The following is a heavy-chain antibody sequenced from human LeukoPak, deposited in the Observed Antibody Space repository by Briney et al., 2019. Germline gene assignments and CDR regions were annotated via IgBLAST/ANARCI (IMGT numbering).Heavy chain of an antibody. CDR3: TRESDHSKYPGTFDH. CDR2: IKHDGSEK. V-gene: IGHV3-7*01. CDR1: GFTVSTYW. D-gene: IGHD4-11*01. Sequence: PGGSLRLSCAASGFTVSTYWMSWVRQAPGKGLEWVANIKHDGSEKYYVDSVKGRFTISRDNAKNSLYPQMNSLRAEDTAVYYCTRESDHSKYPGTFDHGGQGTRVTVSS. J-gene: IGHJ4*02.